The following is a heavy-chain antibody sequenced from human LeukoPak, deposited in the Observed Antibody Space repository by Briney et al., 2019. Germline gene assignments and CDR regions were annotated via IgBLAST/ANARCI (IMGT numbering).Heavy chain of an antibody. CDR1: GYTLTELS. V-gene: IGHV1-24*01. D-gene: IGHD1-26*01. Sequence: ASVKVSCKVSGYTLTELSMHWVRQAPGKGLEWMGGFDPEDGETIYAQKFQGRVTMTEDTSTDTAYMELSSLRSEDTAVYYCARVLPLVGATRMMAFDIWGQGTMVTVSS. CDR2: FDPEDGET. CDR3: ARVLPLVGATRMMAFDI. J-gene: IGHJ3*02.